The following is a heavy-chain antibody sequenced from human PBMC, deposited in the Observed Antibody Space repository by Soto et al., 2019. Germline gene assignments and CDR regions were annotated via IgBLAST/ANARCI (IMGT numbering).Heavy chain of an antibody. Sequence: GGSLRLSCAASGFTFSSYSMNWVRQAPGKGLEWVSSISSSSSYIYYADSVKGRFTISRDNAKNSLYLQMNSLRAEDTAVYYCARVNYYDSSGYYGMDVWGQGTTVTVSS. J-gene: IGHJ6*02. D-gene: IGHD3-22*01. CDR2: ISSSSSYI. V-gene: IGHV3-21*01. CDR1: GFTFSSYS. CDR3: ARVNYYDSSGYYGMDV.